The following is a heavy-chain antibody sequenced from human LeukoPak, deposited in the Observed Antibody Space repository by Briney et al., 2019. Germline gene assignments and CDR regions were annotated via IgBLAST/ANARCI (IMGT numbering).Heavy chain of an antibody. V-gene: IGHV4-39*07. CDR2: FYYSGST. CDR1: GGSISSSNNY. CDR3: ASGYYYNSSGYYMTSIDY. J-gene: IGHJ4*02. D-gene: IGHD3-22*01. Sequence: SETLSLTCTVSGGSISSSNNYWGWIRQPPGKGLEWIGSFYYSGSTYYNPSLKSRVTISVDTSKNQFSLKLSSVTAADTAVYYCASGYYYNSSGYYMTSIDYWGQGTLVTVSS.